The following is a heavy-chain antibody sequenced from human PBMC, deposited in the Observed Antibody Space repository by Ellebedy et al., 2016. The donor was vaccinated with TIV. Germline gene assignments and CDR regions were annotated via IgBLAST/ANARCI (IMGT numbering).Heavy chain of an antibody. D-gene: IGHD6-19*01. J-gene: IGHJ1*01. CDR2: IYGGGST. Sequence: GESLKISCAASGFTVNRNCMTWVRQAPGKGLEWVSLIYGGGSTYYADSVKGRFTISRDTSKNTLYLHMNSLRADDTALYYCARGAQAVAGGGYFHHWGQGTLVTVSS. CDR1: GFTVNRNC. CDR3: ARGAQAVAGGGYFHH. V-gene: IGHV3-66*01.